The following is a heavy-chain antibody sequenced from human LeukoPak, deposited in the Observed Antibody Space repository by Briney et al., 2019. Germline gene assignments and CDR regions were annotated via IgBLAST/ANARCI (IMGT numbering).Heavy chain of an antibody. D-gene: IGHD3-22*01. CDR1: GGSFSSGGYY. CDR2: IYHSGST. V-gene: IGHV4-30-2*01. Sequence: SETLSLTCTVSGGSFSSGGYYWSWIRQPPGKGLEWIGYIYHSGSTYYNPSLKSRVTISVDRSKNQFSLKLTSVTAADTAVYYCAGDAYDSSDYFDYWGQGTLVTVSS. J-gene: IGHJ4*02. CDR3: AGDAYDSSDYFDY.